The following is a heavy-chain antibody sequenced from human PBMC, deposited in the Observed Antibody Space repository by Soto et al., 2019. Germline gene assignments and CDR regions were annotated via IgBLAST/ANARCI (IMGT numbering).Heavy chain of an antibody. Sequence: GGSLSLSCAASGFTFSSYWMSWVRQAPGKGLEWVANIKQDGSEKYYVDSVKGRFTISRDNAKNSLYLQMNSLRAEDTAVYYCARSFGGSFVLYYYYMDVWAKGPRSPSP. CDR1: GFTFSSYW. CDR3: ARSFGGSFVLYYYYMDV. CDR2: IKQDGSEK. J-gene: IGHJ6*03. V-gene: IGHV3-7*01. D-gene: IGHD1-26*01.